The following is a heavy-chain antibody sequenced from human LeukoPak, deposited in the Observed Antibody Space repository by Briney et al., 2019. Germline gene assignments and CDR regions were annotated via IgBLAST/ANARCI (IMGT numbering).Heavy chain of an antibody. J-gene: IGHJ6*02. Sequence: ASVKVSCKASGYTFTGYYMHWVRQAPGQGLEWMGWINPNSGGTNYAQKFQGRVTMTRDTSISTASMELSRLRSDDTAVYYCARMGKTFYDFWSGYGMDVWGQGTTVTVSS. D-gene: IGHD3-3*01. V-gene: IGHV1-2*02. CDR3: ARMGKTFYDFWSGYGMDV. CDR1: GYTFTGYY. CDR2: INPNSGGT.